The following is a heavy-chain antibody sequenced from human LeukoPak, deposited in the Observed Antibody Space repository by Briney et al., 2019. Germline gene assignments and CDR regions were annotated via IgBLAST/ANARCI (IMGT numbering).Heavy chain of an antibody. D-gene: IGHD6-13*01. V-gene: IGHV4-59*01. CDR2: IYYSGST. Sequence: SETLSLTCTVSGGSLSSYFWSWIRQPPGKGLEWIAYIYYSGSTNYNPSLKSRVTISVDTSKNQFSLKLSSVTAADPAVYYCARQPSSWFTSYSWGQGTLVTVSS. J-gene: IGHJ4*02. CDR1: GGSLSSYF. CDR3: ARQPSSWFTSYS.